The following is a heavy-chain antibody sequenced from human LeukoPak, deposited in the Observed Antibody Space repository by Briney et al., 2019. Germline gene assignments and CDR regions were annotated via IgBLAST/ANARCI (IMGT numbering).Heavy chain of an antibody. D-gene: IGHD6-13*01. CDR1: GFTFSNYN. J-gene: IGHJ4*02. CDR3: AREPTYSSSWYTNCDY. V-gene: IGHV3-48*01. CDR2: ISISTSSM. Sequence: GGSLRLSCAASGFTFSNYNMNWVRQAPGKGLEWVSYISISTSSMYYADSVKGRFTISRDNAKNSLYLQMNSLRAEDTAVYYCAREPTYSSSWYTNCDYWGQGTLVTVSS.